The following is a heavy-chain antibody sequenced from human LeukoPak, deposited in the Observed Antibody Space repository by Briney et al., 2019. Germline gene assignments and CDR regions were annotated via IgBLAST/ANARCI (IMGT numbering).Heavy chain of an antibody. V-gene: IGHV3-23*01. Sequence: PGGSLRLSCAASGFTFSIYEMSWVRQAPGKGLEWVSAISGSGGSTYYADSVKGRFTISRDNSKNTLYLQMSSLRAEDTAVYYCVKGHSSSHPNRLDYWGQGTLVTVSS. CDR3: VKGHSSSHPNRLDY. CDR2: ISGSGGST. J-gene: IGHJ4*02. D-gene: IGHD6-6*01. CDR1: GFTFSIYE.